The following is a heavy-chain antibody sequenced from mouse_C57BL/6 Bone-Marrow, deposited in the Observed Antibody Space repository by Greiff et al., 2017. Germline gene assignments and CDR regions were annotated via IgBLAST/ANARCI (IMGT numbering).Heavy chain of an antibody. V-gene: IGHV5-6*01. CDR1: GFTFSSYG. J-gene: IGHJ3*01. Sequence: EVMLVESGGDLVKPGGSLKLSCAASGFTFSSYGMSWVRQTPDKRLEWVATISSGGSYTYYPDSVKGRVTISRDNAKNTLYLQMSSLKSEDTAMXYCARPSPFAYWGQGTLVTVSA. CDR3: ARPSPFAY. D-gene: IGHD6-2*01. CDR2: ISSGGSYT.